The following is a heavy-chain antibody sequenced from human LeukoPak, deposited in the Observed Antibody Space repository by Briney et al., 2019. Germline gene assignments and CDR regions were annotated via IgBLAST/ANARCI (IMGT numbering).Heavy chain of an antibody. J-gene: IGHJ5*02. V-gene: IGHV1-69*13. CDR3: ARALYSSSWYSYWFDP. CDR2: IIPIFGTA. D-gene: IGHD6-13*01. CDR1: GGTFSSYA. Sequence: EASVKVSCKASGGTFSSYAISWVRQAPGQGLEWMGGIIPIFGTANYAQKFQGRVTITADESTSTAYMELSSLRSEDTAVYYCARALYSSSWYSYWFDPWGQGTLVTVSS.